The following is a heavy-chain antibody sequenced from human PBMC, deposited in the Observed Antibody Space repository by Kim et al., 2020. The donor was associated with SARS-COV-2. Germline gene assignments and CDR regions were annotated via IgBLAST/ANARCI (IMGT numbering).Heavy chain of an antibody. J-gene: IGHJ4*02. CDR2: IYYSGST. Sequence: SETLSLTCTVSGGSISSSSYYWGWIRQPPGKGLEWIGSIYYSGSTYYNPSLKSRVTISVDTSKNQFSLKLSSVTAADTAVYYCARRYCSSTSCYWADYWGQGTLVTVSS. V-gene: IGHV4-39*01. D-gene: IGHD2-2*01. CDR3: ARRYCSSTSCYWADY. CDR1: GGSISSSSYY.